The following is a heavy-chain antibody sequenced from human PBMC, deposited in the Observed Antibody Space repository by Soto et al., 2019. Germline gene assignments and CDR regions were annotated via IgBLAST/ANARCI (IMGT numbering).Heavy chain of an antibody. Sequence: ASVKVSCKASDYTFTSYGISWVRQAPGQGLEWMGWISAYNGNTDYAQKLQGRVTMTTDTSTSTAYMELRSLRSDDTAVYYCAKVVRAVDIAFDIWGPGTMVTVSS. CDR3: AKVVRAVDIAFDI. D-gene: IGHD3-10*01. V-gene: IGHV1-18*01. CDR1: DYTFTSYG. CDR2: ISAYNGNT. J-gene: IGHJ3*02.